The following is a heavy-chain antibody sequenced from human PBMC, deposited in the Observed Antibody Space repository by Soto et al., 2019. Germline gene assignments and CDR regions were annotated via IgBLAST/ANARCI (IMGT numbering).Heavy chain of an antibody. V-gene: IGHV3-23*01. Sequence: EVQLLESGGGLVQPGGSLRLSCAASGFTFSSYAMSWVRQAPGKGLEWVSAISGSGGSTYYADSVKGRFTISRDNSKNTLYLQMNSLRAEDTAVYYCAKPLDSSSWYFSSGSLFDYWGQGTLVTVSS. CDR1: GFTFSSYA. CDR3: AKPLDSSSWYFSSGSLFDY. CDR2: ISGSGGST. J-gene: IGHJ4*02. D-gene: IGHD6-13*01.